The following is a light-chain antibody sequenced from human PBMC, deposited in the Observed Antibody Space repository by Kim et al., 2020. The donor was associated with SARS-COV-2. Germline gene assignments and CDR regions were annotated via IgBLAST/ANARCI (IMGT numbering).Light chain of an antibody. CDR3: ASWDDSLSGVV. J-gene: IGLJ2*01. CDR2: RNN. V-gene: IGLV1-47*01. Sequence: QSVLTQPPSASGTPGQRVTISCSGDSSNIGSNYVYWYQQFPEMAPKVLIYRNNVRPAGVPDRFSVSKSGTSGSLAISGLRSEDEADYYCASWDDSLSGVVFGGGTQLTVL. CDR1: SSNIGSNY.